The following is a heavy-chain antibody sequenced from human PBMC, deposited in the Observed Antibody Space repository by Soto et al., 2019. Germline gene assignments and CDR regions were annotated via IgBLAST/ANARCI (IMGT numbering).Heavy chain of an antibody. CDR2: INPNSGGT. Sequence: AASVKVSCKTSGYTFNEYYIHWMRQVPGQGPEWMGWINPNSGGTKFAKKFQGGITMTSDTSISTAYMELSRLRSDDTAVYYCARRLGGGGDYFYGMDVWGQGTAVTAP. CDR3: ARRLGGGGDYFYGMDV. CDR1: GYTFNEYY. J-gene: IGHJ6*02. D-gene: IGHD3-10*01. V-gene: IGHV1-2*02.